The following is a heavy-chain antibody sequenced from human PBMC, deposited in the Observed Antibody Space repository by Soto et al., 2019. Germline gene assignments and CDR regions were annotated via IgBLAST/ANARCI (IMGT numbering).Heavy chain of an antibody. CDR1: GFTFSSYG. J-gene: IGHJ6*03. D-gene: IGHD6-19*01. CDR2: IWYDGSNK. CDR3: ARAGEQWLGQPYYYYYYMDV. V-gene: IGHV3-33*01. Sequence: GGSLRLSCAASGFTFSSYGMHWVRQAPGKGLEWVAVIWYDGSNKYYADSVKGRFTISRDNSKNTLYLQMNSLRAEDTAVYYYARAGEQWLGQPYYYYYYMDVWGKGTTVTVSS.